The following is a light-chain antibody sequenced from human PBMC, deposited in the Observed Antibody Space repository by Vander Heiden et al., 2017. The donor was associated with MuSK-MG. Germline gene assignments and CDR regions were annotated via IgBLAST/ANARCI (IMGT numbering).Light chain of an antibody. CDR1: SSNIGSNY. CDR3: AAWDDSLSGWV. J-gene: IGLJ3*02. V-gene: IGLV1-47*01. Sequence: QSVLTQPPSASGTPGQRVTISCSGRSSNIGSNYVYWYQQLPGTAPKLLSYRNNQRHSGVPDRFSGSKSGTSASLAISGLRSEDEADYYCAAWDDSLSGWVFGGGTKLTVL. CDR2: RNN.